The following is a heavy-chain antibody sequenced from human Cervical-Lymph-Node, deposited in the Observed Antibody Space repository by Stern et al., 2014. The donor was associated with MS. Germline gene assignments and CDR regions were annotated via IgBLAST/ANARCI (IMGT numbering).Heavy chain of an antibody. D-gene: IGHD3-3*01. V-gene: IGHV3-49*03. CDR3: SRGTMFGVDNYFYGMDV. CDR2: IRSKAYGGTT. Sequence: VQLVKSGGGLVQPGRSLRLSCTASGFSFGDYGMNWFRQAPGKGLEWAGFIRSKAYGGTTEYAASVKGRFTISRDDSKSVAYLEMNSLKSEDTAVYFCSRGTMFGVDNYFYGMDVWGQGTTVTVSS. CDR1: GFSFGDYG. J-gene: IGHJ6*02.